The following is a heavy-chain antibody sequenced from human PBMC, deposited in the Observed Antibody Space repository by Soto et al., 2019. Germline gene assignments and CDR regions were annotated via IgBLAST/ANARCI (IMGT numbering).Heavy chain of an antibody. D-gene: IGHD1-26*01. Sequence: EVQLVESGGGLVQPGGSLRLSCAASGFTFSSYWMSWVRQAPGKGLEWVANIKQDGSEKYYVDSVKGRFTISRDNAKNALYLQMNSLRAEDTAVYYCAREWELLRFDYWGQGTLVTVSS. CDR2: IKQDGSEK. V-gene: IGHV3-7*04. CDR1: GFTFSSYW. CDR3: AREWELLRFDY. J-gene: IGHJ4*02.